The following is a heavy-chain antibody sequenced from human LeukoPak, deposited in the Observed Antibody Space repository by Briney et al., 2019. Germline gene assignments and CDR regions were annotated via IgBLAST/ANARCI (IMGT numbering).Heavy chain of an antibody. CDR2: ISAYNGNT. V-gene: IGHV1-18*01. Sequence: ASVKVSCKASGYTFTSYGISWVRQAPGQGLEWMGWISAYNGNTNYAQKLQGRVTITRDMSTSTAYMELSSLRSEDTAVYYCAALPLGYCTNGVCPDRHMDVWGKGTTVTVSS. D-gene: IGHD2-8*01. CDR1: GYTFTSYG. J-gene: IGHJ6*03. CDR3: AALPLGYCTNGVCPDRHMDV.